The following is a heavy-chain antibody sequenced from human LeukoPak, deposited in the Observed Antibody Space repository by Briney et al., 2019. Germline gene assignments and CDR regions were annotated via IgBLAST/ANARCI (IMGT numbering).Heavy chain of an antibody. D-gene: IGHD2-2*02. J-gene: IGHJ3*02. Sequence: VRSLRLSCAASGFTFDDYALHWVRQAPGKGLEWGSCISRNSGSIGYADSVKGRFTISRDNAKNSLYLQMNSLRAEDTALYYCAKDMGYQLLYPVAFDIRGQGTMVTVSS. CDR3: AKDMGYQLLYPVAFDI. V-gene: IGHV3-9*01. CDR1: GFTFDDYA. CDR2: ISRNSGSI.